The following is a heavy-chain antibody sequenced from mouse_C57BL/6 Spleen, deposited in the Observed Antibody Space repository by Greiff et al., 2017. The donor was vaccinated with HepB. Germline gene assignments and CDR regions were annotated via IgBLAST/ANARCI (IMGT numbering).Heavy chain of an antibody. CDR1: GFTFSDYY. V-gene: IGHV5-12*01. CDR2: ISNGGGST. Sequence: EVMLVESGGGLVQPGGSLKLSCAASGFTFSDYYMYWVRQTPEKRLEWVAYISNGGGSTYYPDTVKGRFTISRDNAKNTLYLQMSRLKSEDTAMYYCARRGYDYDVEAMDYWGQGTSVTVSS. D-gene: IGHD2-4*01. CDR3: ARRGYDYDVEAMDY. J-gene: IGHJ4*01.